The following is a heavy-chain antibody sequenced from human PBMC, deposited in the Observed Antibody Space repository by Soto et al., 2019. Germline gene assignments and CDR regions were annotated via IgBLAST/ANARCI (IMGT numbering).Heavy chain of an antibody. J-gene: IGHJ6*02. CDR2: ISWNSGSI. V-gene: IGHV3-9*01. Sequence: GGSLRLSCAASGFTFDDYAMHWVRQAPGKGLEGVSGISWNSGSIGYAGSVKGRFTISRDNAKNSLYLQMNSLRAEDTALYYCAKDQHQGPYYYYGMDVWGQGTKVTVSS. CDR1: GFTFDDYA. CDR3: AKDQHQGPYYYYGMDV. D-gene: IGHD6-13*01.